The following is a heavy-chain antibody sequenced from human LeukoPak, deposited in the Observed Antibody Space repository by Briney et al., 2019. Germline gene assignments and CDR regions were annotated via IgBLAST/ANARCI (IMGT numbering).Heavy chain of an antibody. CDR1: GFTFSSYA. V-gene: IGHV3-23*01. J-gene: IGHJ4*02. CDR3: AKPKAGYCSGGSSYYDY. Sequence: PGGSLRLSCAASGFTFSSYAMTWVRQAPGKGLEWVSAISGSGGSTYYADSVKGRFTISRDNSKNTLYLQMNSLRAEDTAVYYCAKPKAGYCSGGSSYYDYWGQGTLVTVSS. D-gene: IGHD2-15*01. CDR2: ISGSGGST.